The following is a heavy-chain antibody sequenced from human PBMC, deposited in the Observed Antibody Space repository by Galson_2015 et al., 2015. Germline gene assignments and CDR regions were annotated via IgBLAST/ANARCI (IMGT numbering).Heavy chain of an antibody. CDR2: IWYDGSNK. CDR3: ARDGETVQYSGSLYFDY. D-gene: IGHD5-12*01. V-gene: IGHV3-33*01. Sequence: SLRLSCAASGFTFSSYGMHWVRQAPGKGLEWVAVIWYDGSNKYYADSVKGRFTISRDNSKNALYLQINSLRAEDTAVYYCARDGETVQYSGSLYFDYWGQGTLVTVSS. CDR1: GFTFSSYG. J-gene: IGHJ4*02.